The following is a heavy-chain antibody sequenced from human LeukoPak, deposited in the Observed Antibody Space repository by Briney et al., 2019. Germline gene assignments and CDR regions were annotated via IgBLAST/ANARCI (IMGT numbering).Heavy chain of an antibody. CDR3: ARYGDYEGPLDY. Sequence: ASVKVSCKASGYTFTGYYMHWVRQAPGQGLEWMGWINPNSGGTNYAQKFQGWVTMTRDTSISTAYMELRSLRSDDTAVYYCARYGDYEGPLDYWGQGTLVTVSS. J-gene: IGHJ4*02. V-gene: IGHV1-2*04. CDR2: INPNSGGT. D-gene: IGHD4-17*01. CDR1: GYTFTGYY.